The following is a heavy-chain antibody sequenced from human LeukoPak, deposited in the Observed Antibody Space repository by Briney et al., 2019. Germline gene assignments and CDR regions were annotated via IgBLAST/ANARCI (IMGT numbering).Heavy chain of an antibody. CDR1: GGSISTNDYF. CDR2: IHYSGIT. CDR3: ARAPLTTATSDYFDL. D-gene: IGHD4-17*01. J-gene: IGHJ4*02. Sequence: SETLSLTCTVSGGSISTNDYFWSWIRQSPEKGLEWIGYIHYSGITKSNPSLESRLTLSVDTSKNQLSLRLTSVTAADTAVYYCARAPLTTATSDYFDLWGLGTLVTVSS. V-gene: IGHV4-30-4*01.